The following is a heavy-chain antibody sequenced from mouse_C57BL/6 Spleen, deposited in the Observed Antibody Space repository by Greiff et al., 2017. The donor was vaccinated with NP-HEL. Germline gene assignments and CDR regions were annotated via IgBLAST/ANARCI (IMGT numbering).Heavy chain of an antibody. D-gene: IGHD1-1*01. V-gene: IGHV2-2*01. CDR1: GFSLTSYG. Sequence: VKVVESGPGLVQPSQSLSITCTVSGFSLTSYGVHWVRQSPGKGLEWLGVIWSGGSTDYNAAFISRLSISKDNSKSQVFFKMNSLQADDTAIYYCARANYYGSSYVGYYAMDYWGQGTSVTVSS. CDR3: ARANYYGSSYVGYYAMDY. J-gene: IGHJ4*01. CDR2: IWSGGST.